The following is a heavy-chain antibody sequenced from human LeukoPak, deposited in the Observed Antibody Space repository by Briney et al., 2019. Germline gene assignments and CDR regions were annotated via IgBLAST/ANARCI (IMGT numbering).Heavy chain of an antibody. Sequence: GGSLRLSCGASGFTFSKYSMNWVRQAPGKGLEGVSCIVGSTSNYIYYADSVKGRFTISRDDAKSSLYLQMNSLRAEDTAVYYCARTYDCSGSNSFDMWGQGTMVTVSS. CDR1: GFTFSKYS. CDR2: IVGSTSNYI. V-gene: IGHV3-21*01. D-gene: IGHD3-22*01. J-gene: IGHJ3*02. CDR3: ARTYDCSGSNSFDM.